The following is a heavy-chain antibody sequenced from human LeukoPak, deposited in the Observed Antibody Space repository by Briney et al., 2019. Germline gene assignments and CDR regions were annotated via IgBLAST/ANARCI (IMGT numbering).Heavy chain of an antibody. Sequence: SDTLSLTCTVSGGSISSYYWSWIRQPRGKGLEWIANIYHTGSTNYNPFLSSRVTLTIDTTKNQLSLKLTSVTAADTAVYYCARRGRNSSGWQDYLWGQGTLVTVSS. CDR3: ARRGRNSSGWQDYL. D-gene: IGHD6-25*01. CDR2: IYHTGST. J-gene: IGHJ4*02. CDR1: GGSISSYY. V-gene: IGHV4-59*07.